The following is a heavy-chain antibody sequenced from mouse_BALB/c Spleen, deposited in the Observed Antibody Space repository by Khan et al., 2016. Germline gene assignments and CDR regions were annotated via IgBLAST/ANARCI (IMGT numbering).Heavy chain of an antibody. V-gene: IGHV4-1*02. CDR1: GFDFSRYW. CDR2: INPDSYTI. J-gene: IGHJ3*01. Sequence: EVQLQESGGGLVHPGGSLKLSCAASGFDFSRYWMSWVRQAPGKGLEWIGEINPDSYTINYTPSLKDKFIISSANAKTTLYLQMSKGRSAATALYYCARAGYYGYLAYWGQGTLVTVSA. CDR3: ARAGYYGYLAY. D-gene: IGHD1-1*01.